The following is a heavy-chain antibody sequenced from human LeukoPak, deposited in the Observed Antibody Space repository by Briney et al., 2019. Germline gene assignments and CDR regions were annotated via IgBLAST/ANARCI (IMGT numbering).Heavy chain of an antibody. D-gene: IGHD1-1*01. CDR1: GGSFSDYY. CDR2: INHSGST. Sequence: PSGTLSLTCAVYGGSFSDYYWSWIRQPPGKGLEWIGEINHSGSTNYSPSLKSRVTISVDTSKNQFSLKLSSVTAADTAVYYCARLTGTLLRYMDVRGKGTTVTVSS. J-gene: IGHJ6*04. CDR3: ARLTGTLLRYMDV. V-gene: IGHV4-34*01.